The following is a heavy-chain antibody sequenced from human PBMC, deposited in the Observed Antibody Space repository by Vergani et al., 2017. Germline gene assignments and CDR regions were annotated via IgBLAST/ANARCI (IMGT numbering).Heavy chain of an antibody. D-gene: IGHD6-13*01. CDR2: INHSGST. CDR3: ARGEQQLDPIFPYYYYYYMDV. V-gene: IGHV4-34*01. Sequence: QVQLQQWGAGLLKPSETLSLTCAVYGGSFSGYYWSWIRQPPGKGLEWIGEINHSGSTNYNPSLKSRVTISVDTSKNQFSLKLSSVTAADTAVYYCARGEQQLDPIFPYYYYYYMDVWGKGTTVTVSS. CDR1: GGSFSGYY. J-gene: IGHJ6*03.